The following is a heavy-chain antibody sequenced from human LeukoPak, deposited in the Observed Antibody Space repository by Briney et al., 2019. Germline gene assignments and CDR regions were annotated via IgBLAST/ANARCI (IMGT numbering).Heavy chain of an antibody. Sequence: GGSLRLSCAASGMTFSNHWTHWVRQAPGKGLVWVSLIKTDGRTTIYTDSVKGRFTISRDNGKSILYLQMNSLRAEDTGIYYCTTGPSYGYEWWGQGTVVTVSS. CDR2: IKTDGRTT. CDR3: TTGPSYGYEW. D-gene: IGHD3-16*01. CDR1: GMTFSNHW. V-gene: IGHV3-74*01. J-gene: IGHJ4*02.